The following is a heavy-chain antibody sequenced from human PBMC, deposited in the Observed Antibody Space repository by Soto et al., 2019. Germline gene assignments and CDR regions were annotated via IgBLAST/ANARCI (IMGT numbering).Heavy chain of an antibody. CDR2: ISSSDNNI. J-gene: IGHJ5*02. Sequence: QVQLVESGGGLVKPGGSLRLSCAASGFTFSDYYMSWVRQAPGKGLEWVSYISSSDNNIYYADSVKGRFTISRDNAKNSLYLRMNSLRAEVKDLYYCERVTSSSLFDPWGQGTLVTVSS. V-gene: IGHV3-11*01. D-gene: IGHD6-6*01. CDR3: ERVTSSSLFDP. CDR1: GFTFSDYY.